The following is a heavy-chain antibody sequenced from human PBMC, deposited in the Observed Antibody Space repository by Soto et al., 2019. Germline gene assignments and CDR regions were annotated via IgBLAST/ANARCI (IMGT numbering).Heavy chain of an antibody. CDR2: ISAGADAT. D-gene: IGHD3-3*01. Sequence: GGSLRLSCASSGFTFGDFGMSWVRQAPGKGLEWVAVISAGADATYYAASVKGRFTLSRDNSKNILYLQMNSLTVADTAVYYCAKKLTTYAVDPADYWGQGTQVTVSS. J-gene: IGHJ4*02. CDR3: AKKLTTYAVDPADY. V-gene: IGHV3-23*01. CDR1: GFTFGDFG.